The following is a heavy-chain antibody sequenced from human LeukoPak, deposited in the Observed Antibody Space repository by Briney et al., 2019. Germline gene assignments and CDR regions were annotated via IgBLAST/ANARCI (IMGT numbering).Heavy chain of an antibody. CDR3: ARQGGITVFGVAQPGGAFDI. V-gene: IGHV1-69*05. CDR2: IIPIFGTA. CDR1: GGTFSNFA. Sequence: SVKVSCKASGGTFSNFAISWVRQAPGQGLEWMGGIIPIFGTAKYAQKVQGRVAMSTDESKTTAYMELSSLRSEDSAVYYCARQGGITVFGVAQPGGAFDIWGQGTMVTVSS. D-gene: IGHD3-3*01. J-gene: IGHJ3*02.